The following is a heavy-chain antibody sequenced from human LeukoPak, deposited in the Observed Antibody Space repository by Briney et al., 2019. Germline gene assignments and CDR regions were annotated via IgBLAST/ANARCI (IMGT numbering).Heavy chain of an antibody. CDR3: ARDTEGASLPLDY. J-gene: IGHJ4*02. Sequence: ASVKVSCKASGYTFTSYYFHWVRQAPGQGLEWMGWISAYNGNTNYAQKLQGRVTMTTDTSTSTAYMELRSLRSDDTAVYYCARDTEGASLPLDYWGQGTLVTVSS. CDR2: ISAYNGNT. V-gene: IGHV1-18*04. CDR1: GYTFTSYY. D-gene: IGHD4/OR15-4a*01.